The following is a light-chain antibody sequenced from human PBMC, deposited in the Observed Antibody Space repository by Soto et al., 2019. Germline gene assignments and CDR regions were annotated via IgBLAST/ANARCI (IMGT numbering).Light chain of an antibody. Sequence: EIVLTQSPGTLSLSPGERATLSCRASQSVSSSYLAWYQQKPGQAPRLLIYVASSRATDIPDRFSGSGSGTDFTLTISRLEPEDFALYYCQQYGNSPITFGQGTRLEIK. V-gene: IGKV3-20*01. CDR2: VAS. CDR1: QSVSSSY. J-gene: IGKJ5*01. CDR3: QQYGNSPIT.